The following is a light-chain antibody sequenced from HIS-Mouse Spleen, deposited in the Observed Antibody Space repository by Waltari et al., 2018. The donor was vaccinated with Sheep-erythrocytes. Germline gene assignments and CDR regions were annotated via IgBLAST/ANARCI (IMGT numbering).Light chain of an antibody. V-gene: IGLV3-1*01. CDR1: HLGDKY. Sequence: SYELTQPPSVSVSPGQPASIPCSAGHLGDKYACWYQQKPGQSPVLVIYQDSKRPSGIPERFSGSNSGNTATLTISGTQAMDEADYYCQAWDSSTAWVFGGGTKLTVL. J-gene: IGLJ3*02. CDR3: QAWDSSTAWV. CDR2: QDS.